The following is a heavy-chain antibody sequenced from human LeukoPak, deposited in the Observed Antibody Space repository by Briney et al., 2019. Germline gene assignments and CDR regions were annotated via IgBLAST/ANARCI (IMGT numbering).Heavy chain of an antibody. CDR3: AKDTSIGKYCTNGVCSPFDY. Sequence: GGSLRLSCVASGFTFTNYAMTWVRQAPGKGLEWVSGVSGSGASTYYAESVKGRFSISRDNSENMMYPQLSSLRAEDSAVYYCAKDTSIGKYCTNGVCSPFDYWGQGTLVTVSS. D-gene: IGHD2-8*01. CDR2: VSGSGAST. J-gene: IGHJ4*02. CDR1: GFTFTNYA. V-gene: IGHV3-23*01.